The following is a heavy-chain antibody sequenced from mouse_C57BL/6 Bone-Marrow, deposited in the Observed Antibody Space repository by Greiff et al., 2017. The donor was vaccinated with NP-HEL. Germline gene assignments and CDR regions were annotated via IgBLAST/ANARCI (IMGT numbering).Heavy chain of an antibody. V-gene: IGHV3-6*01. CDR1: GYSITSGYY. Sequence: ESGPGLVKPSQSLSLTCSVTGYSITSGYYWNWIRQFPGNKLEWMGYISYDGSNNYNPSLKNRISITRDTSKNQFFLKLNSVTTEDTATYYCAREGLRSPMDYWGQGTSVTVSS. CDR2: ISYDGSN. CDR3: AREGLRSPMDY. D-gene: IGHD2-4*01. J-gene: IGHJ4*01.